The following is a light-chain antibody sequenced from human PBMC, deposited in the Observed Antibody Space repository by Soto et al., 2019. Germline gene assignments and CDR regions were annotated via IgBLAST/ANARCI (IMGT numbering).Light chain of an antibody. CDR3: QQFNTSPWT. Sequence: DIRVNKYSATLSAYAGDRVTISCRASQSVSIWLALYQQKPGRAPKLLIYKSSILESGVPSRFSGSGSGTEFTLTISSLQPDDFATYYCQQFNTSPWTVGQGTRVAI. CDR2: KSS. J-gene: IGKJ1*01. V-gene: IGKV1-5*03. CDR1: QSVSIW.